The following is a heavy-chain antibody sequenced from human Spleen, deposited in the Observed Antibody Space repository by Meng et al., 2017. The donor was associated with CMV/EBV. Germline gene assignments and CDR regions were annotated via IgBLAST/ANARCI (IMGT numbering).Heavy chain of an antibody. V-gene: IGHV1-18*01. CDR1: GYTFTSYG. CDR2: ISAYNGNT. CDR3: ATIGGLYYDFWNY. D-gene: IGHD3-3*01. J-gene: IGHJ4*02. Sequence: ASVKVSCKASGYTFTSYGISWVRQAPGQGLEWMGWISAYNGNTNYAQKFQGRVTMTRDTSISTAYMELSRLRSDDTAVYYCATIGGLYYDFWNYWGRGTLVTVSS.